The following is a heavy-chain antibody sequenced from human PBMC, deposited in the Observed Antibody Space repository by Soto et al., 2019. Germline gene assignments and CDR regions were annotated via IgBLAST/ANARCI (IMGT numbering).Heavy chain of an antibody. CDR1: GGSVNNANYF. CDR2: IYYSGST. Sequence: QVRLEESGPGLVKPSETLSLICSVSGGSVNNANYFWNWIRHHPENGLEWIGYIYYSGSTRYKPSFKTRATLSIDTSKNQFSLRLNSVTVADTAVYFCARDADYGGSRGGMDVWGRGTTVTVSS. J-gene: IGHJ6*02. CDR3: ARDADYGGSRGGMDV. V-gene: IGHV4-31*03. D-gene: IGHD4-17*01.